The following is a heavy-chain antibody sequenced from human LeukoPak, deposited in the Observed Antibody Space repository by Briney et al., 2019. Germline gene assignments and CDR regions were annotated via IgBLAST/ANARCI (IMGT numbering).Heavy chain of an antibody. D-gene: IGHD3-3*01. J-gene: IGHJ4*02. CDR3: ARDLDLTK. V-gene: IGHV3-53*01. Sequence: YXXXXRQAPGKGLDGVSFIYSGGSIYYADSVKGGFTISRDXXXNTXXLRMKSRRTEDTAVYYCARDLDLTKWGQGTLVTVSS. CDR2: IYSGGSI. CDR1: Y.